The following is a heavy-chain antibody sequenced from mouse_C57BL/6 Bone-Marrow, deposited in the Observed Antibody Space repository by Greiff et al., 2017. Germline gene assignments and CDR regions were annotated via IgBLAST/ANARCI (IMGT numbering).Heavy chain of an antibody. Sequence: QVHVKQSGAELVKPGASVKLSCKASGYTFTSYWMHWVKQRPGRGLEWIGRIDPNSGGTKYNEKFKSKATLTVDKPSSTAYMQLSSLTSEDSAVYYCARYRGYYSYYFDYWGQGTTLTVSS. D-gene: IGHD2-3*01. CDR3: ARYRGYYSYYFDY. CDR2: IDPNSGGT. V-gene: IGHV1-72*01. CDR1: GYTFTSYW. J-gene: IGHJ2*01.